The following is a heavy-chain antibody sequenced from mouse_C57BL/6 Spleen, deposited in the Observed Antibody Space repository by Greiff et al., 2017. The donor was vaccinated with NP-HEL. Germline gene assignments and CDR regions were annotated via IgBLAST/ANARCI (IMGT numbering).Heavy chain of an antibody. CDR2: ISPGSGST. CDR3: ARRVYGAMDY. Sequence: QVQLQQPGAELVKPGASVKMSCKASGYTFTSYWITWVKQRPGQGLEWIGDISPGSGSTNYNEKFKSTATLTVDTSSSTAYMQLSSLTSEDSSVYYCARRVYGAMDYWGQGTSVTVSS. CDR1: GYTFTSYW. J-gene: IGHJ4*01. V-gene: IGHV1-55*01. D-gene: IGHD1-1*02.